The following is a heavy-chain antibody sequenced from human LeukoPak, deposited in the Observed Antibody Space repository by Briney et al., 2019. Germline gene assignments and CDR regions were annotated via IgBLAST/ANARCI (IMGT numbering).Heavy chain of an antibody. CDR2: IWYDGSNK. Sequence: PGRSLRLYCAASGFTFSSYGMHWVRQAPGKGLEWVAVIWYDGSNKYYADSVKGRFTISRDNSKNTLYLQMNSLRAEDTAVYYCAKDTAMVYYFDYWGQGTLVTVSS. J-gene: IGHJ4*02. V-gene: IGHV3-33*06. CDR3: AKDTAMVYYFDY. CDR1: GFTFSSYG. D-gene: IGHD5-18*01.